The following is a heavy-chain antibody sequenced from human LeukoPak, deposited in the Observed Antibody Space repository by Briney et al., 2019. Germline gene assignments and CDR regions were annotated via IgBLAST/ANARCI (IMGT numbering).Heavy chain of an antibody. D-gene: IGHD3-3*01. CDR1: GGSISSYY. V-gene: IGHV4-4*07. CDR3: ARDGPPYYDFWSGYSHFDY. J-gene: IGHJ4*02. CDR2: IYTSGST. Sequence: SSETLSLTCTVSGGSISSYYWSWIRQPAGKGLEWIGRIYTSGSTNYNPSLKSRVTMSVDTSKNQFSLKLSSVTAADTAVYYCARDGPPYYDFWSGYSHFDYWGQGTLVTVSS.